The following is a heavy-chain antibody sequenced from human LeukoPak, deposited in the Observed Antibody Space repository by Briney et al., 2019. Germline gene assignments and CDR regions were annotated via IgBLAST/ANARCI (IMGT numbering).Heavy chain of an antibody. CDR1: GGSISSSSYY. D-gene: IGHD2-15*01. Sequence: SETLSLTCTVSGGSISSSSYYWGWIRQPPGKGLEWIGSIYYSGSTYYNPSLKSRVTISVDTSKNQFSLKLSSVTAADTAVYYCVVGYCSGGSCNLFDYWGQGTLVTVSS. V-gene: IGHV4-39*07. J-gene: IGHJ4*02. CDR3: VVGYCSGGSCNLFDY. CDR2: IYYSGST.